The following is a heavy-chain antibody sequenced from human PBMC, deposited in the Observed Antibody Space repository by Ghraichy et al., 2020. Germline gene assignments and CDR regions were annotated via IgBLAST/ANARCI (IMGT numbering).Heavy chain of an antibody. V-gene: IGHV3-48*02. J-gene: IGHJ2*01. D-gene: IGHD1-26*01. CDR2: ISSSGNTI. CDR3: ARAHSGSYRNWYSDL. CDR1: GFTFSSYN. Sequence: GGSLRLSCAASGFTFSSYNMNWVRQAPGKGLEWVSYISSSGNTIYYADSVKGRFTISRDNAKNSLYLQMNSLRDEDTAVYYCARAHSGSYRNWYSDLWGRGTLVTVSS.